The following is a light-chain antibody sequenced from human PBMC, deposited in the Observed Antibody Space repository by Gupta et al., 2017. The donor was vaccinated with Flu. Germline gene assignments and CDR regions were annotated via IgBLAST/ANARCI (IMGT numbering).Light chain of an antibody. CDR1: QGLMHSNGYNY. CDR3: RQTLQTRTT. J-gene: IGKJ1*01. V-gene: IGKV2-28*01. CDR2: LGS. Sequence: DIVMTQSPLSLPVTPGEPASISCRSSQGLMHSNGYNYLEWYLQRPGQSPQLLIYLGSTRASGVPDRFSGSGSGTXFTLKIXKVEAEDVGVYYCRQTLQTRTTFGXGTKVEIK.